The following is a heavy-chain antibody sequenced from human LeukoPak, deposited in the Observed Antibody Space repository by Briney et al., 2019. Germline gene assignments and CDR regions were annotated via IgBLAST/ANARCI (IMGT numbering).Heavy chain of an antibody. CDR2: ISSSSSYI. V-gene: IGHV3-21*01. Sequence: GGSLRLSCAASGFTFSSYSMNWVRQAPGKGLEWVSSISSSSSYIYYADSVKGRFTISRDNAKNSLYLQMNSLRAEDTAVYYCARLTYYYDSSGSTNWVDHWGQGTLVTVSS. J-gene: IGHJ5*02. D-gene: IGHD3-22*01. CDR3: ARLTYYYDSSGSTNWVDH. CDR1: GFTFSSYS.